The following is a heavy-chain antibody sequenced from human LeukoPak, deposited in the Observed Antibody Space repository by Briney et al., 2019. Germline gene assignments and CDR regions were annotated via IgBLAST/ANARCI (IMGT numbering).Heavy chain of an antibody. D-gene: IGHD1-26*01. J-gene: IGHJ4*02. CDR2: ISGSGACT. Sequence: GGSLRLSCLTSGFTFSTNAMSWVRQAPRKGLEWISGISGSGACTYYADSVTGRFTISRDNSRNTLYLQMNSLRGDDTAVYYCAKDVGKWESLHFFDYWGQGTLVTVSS. CDR3: AKDVGKWESLHFFDY. CDR1: GFTFSTNA. V-gene: IGHV3-23*01.